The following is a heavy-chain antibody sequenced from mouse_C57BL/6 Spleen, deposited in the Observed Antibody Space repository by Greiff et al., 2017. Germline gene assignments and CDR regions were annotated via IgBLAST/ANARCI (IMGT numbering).Heavy chain of an antibody. CDR1: GFTFSDYG. D-gene: IGHD1-1*01. CDR3: ARQNYYGSSYVFYFDY. J-gene: IGHJ2*01. CDR2: ISSGSSTI. V-gene: IGHV5-17*01. Sequence: EVQLQQSGGGLVKPGGSLKLSCAASGFTFSDYGMHWVRQAPEKGLEWVAYISSGSSTIYYADTVKGRFTISRDNAKNTLFLQMTSLRSEDTAMYYCARQNYYGSSYVFYFDYWGQGTTLTVSA.